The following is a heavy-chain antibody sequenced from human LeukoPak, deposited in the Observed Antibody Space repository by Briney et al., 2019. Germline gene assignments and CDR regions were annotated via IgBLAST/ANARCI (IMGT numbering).Heavy chain of an antibody. V-gene: IGHV1-46*01. D-gene: IGHD5-18*01. Sequence: ASVKVSCKASGYTFTSYYMHWVRQAPGQGLEWMGIINPSGGSTSYAQKFQSRVTMTRDTSTSTVYMDLSSLRSEDTAVYYCARVGYSYGIDYWGQGTLVTVSS. CDR2: INPSGGST. J-gene: IGHJ4*02. CDR1: GYTFTSYY. CDR3: ARVGYSYGIDY.